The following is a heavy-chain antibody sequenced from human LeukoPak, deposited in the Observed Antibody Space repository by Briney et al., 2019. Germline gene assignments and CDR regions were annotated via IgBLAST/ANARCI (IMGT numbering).Heavy chain of an antibody. CDR1: GGSISVFY. J-gene: IGHJ4*02. V-gene: IGHV4-59*08. CDR3: ARHEDRNWYFDH. D-gene: IGHD1-1*01. Sequence: KASETLSLTCTVSGGSISVFYWSWIRQPPGKGLEWIGWIHYSGSTTYNPSLKSRVAISVDTSKNQFSLKLSSVTAPDTAVYYCARHEDRNWYFDHWGQGTLVTVSS. CDR2: IHYSGST.